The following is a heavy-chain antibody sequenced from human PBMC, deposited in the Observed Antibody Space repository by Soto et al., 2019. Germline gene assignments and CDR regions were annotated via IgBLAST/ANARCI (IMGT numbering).Heavy chain of an antibody. Sequence: PSETLSLTCAVSGGSIRSGGYSWSWIRQPPGKGLEWIGYIYHSGSTYYNPSLKSRVTISVDRSKNQFSLKLSSVTAADTAVYYCARGGTTGYYFDHWGQGTLVTVSS. CDR2: IYHSGST. CDR3: ARGGTTGYYFDH. J-gene: IGHJ4*02. V-gene: IGHV4-30-2*01. D-gene: IGHD4-4*01. CDR1: GGSIRSGGYS.